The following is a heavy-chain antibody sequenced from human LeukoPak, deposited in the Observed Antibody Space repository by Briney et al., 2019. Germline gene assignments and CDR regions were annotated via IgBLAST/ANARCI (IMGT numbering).Heavy chain of an antibody. Sequence: SETLSLTCAVYGGSFSGYYWSWIRQPPGKGLEWMGEINHSGSTNYNPSLKSRVTISVDTSKNQFSLKLSSVTAADTAVYYCAREAMVRGLGYWGQGTLVTVSS. CDR2: INHSGST. CDR1: GGSFSGYY. J-gene: IGHJ4*02. V-gene: IGHV4-34*01. CDR3: AREAMVRGLGY. D-gene: IGHD3-10*01.